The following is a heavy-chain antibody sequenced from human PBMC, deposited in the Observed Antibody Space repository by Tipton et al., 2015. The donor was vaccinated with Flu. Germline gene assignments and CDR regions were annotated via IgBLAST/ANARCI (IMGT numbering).Heavy chain of an antibody. V-gene: IGHV4-39*01. CDR3: AGNRVSDYYYGMDV. J-gene: IGHJ6*02. D-gene: IGHD6-6*01. CDR2: IYYSGST. Sequence: LRLSCTVSGGSISSSSYYWGWIRQPPGKGLEWIGRIYYSGSTYYNPSLKSRVTISVDTSKNQFSLKLSSVTAADTAVYYCAGNRVSDYYYGMDVWGQGTTVTVSS. CDR1: GGSISSSSYY.